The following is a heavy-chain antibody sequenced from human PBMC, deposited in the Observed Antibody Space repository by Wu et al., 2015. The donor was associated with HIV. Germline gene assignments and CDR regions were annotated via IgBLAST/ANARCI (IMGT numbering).Heavy chain of an antibody. CDR2: ISAYNGDT. J-gene: IGHJ6*02. D-gene: IGHD5-18*01. Sequence: QVQLVQSGAEVKKPGASVKVSCKASGYTFNTYGINWVRQAPGQGLEWMGWISAYNGDTNSAQKVQGRVTMTTDTSTSTAFMELRSLQSDDTAVYYCARVNPHSYGNEYYYYGMDVWDQGPT. V-gene: IGHV1-18*01. CDR3: ARVNPHSYGNEYYYYGMDV. CDR1: GYTFNTYG.